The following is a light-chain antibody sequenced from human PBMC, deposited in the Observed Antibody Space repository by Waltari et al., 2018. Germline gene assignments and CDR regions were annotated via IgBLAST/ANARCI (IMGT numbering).Light chain of an antibody. CDR3: QSFDTSLSHGVV. CDR2: GNN. Sequence: QSILTQPPPVSGAPGQRVTISCTGSSSNIGAGHDVHWYQEFLGTGPKLLIYGNNHRPAGVPERFSGSKSGTSASLTSTGLQAEDEADYYCQSFDTSLSHGVVFGGGTKVTVL. V-gene: IGLV1-40*02. CDR1: SSNIGAGHD. J-gene: IGLJ3*02.